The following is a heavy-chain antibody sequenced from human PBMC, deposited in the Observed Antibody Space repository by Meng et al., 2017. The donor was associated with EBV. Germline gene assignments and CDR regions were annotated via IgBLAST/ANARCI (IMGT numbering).Heavy chain of an antibody. Sequence: QVQLVQSGAEVKMXXSXVRVSXXAYGGSFSSHGIAWVRQAPGEGPEWMGGIIPILGTTNYAQKFQGRLTIVADASTTTAYMELNSLRSEDTAVYFCARLCENKRLLAGFDYWGQGPLVTVSS. CDR2: IIPILGTT. J-gene: IGHJ4*02. CDR3: ARLCENKRLLAGFDY. V-gene: IGHV1-69*01. D-gene: IGHD6-19*01. CDR1: GGSFSSHG.